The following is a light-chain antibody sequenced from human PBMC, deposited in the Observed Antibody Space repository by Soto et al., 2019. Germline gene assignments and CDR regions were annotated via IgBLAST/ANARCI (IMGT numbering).Light chain of an antibody. CDR1: QIISSTY. J-gene: IGKJ1*01. CDR2: DTS. Sequence: DIVLTQSPGTLSLSPGERATLSCRASQIISSTYLGWYQQKPGQAPRLLIYDTSTRATGVPDRFSGSGSGTDFALTISRVEPEDFAIYFCQQYGSSPGTFGQGTKVEI. V-gene: IGKV3-20*01. CDR3: QQYGSSPGT.